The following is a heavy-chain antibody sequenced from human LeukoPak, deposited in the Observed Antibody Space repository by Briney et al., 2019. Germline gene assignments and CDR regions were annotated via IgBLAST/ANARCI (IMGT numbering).Heavy chain of an antibody. CDR2: IKSDGSST. CDR1: GFTFSSFW. CDR3: ARDLDYGGYSNFEY. Sequence: PGGSLRLSCAASGFTFSSFWMHWVRQAPGKGLVWVSRIKSDGSSTSYADSVKGRFTISRDNAKNTLYLQMNSLRAEDTAVYYCARDLDYGGYSNFEYWGQGTLVTVSS. J-gene: IGHJ4*02. V-gene: IGHV3-74*01. D-gene: IGHD4-23*01.